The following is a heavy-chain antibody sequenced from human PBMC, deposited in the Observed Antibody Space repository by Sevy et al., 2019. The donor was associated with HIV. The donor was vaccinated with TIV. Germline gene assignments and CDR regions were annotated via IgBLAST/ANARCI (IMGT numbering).Heavy chain of an antibody. V-gene: IGHV3-15*01. CDR2: IKSKTDCGTT. CDR3: TTPFGGVTQ. Sequence: GGSLRLSCAASGFTFSNAWMSWVRQAPGKGLEWVGRIKSKTDCGTTDNAAPVKGRFTISRDDSKNTLYLEMNSLKTEDTAVYYCTTPFGGVTQWGQGTLVTVSS. CDR1: GFTFSNAW. D-gene: IGHD3-16*01. J-gene: IGHJ4*02.